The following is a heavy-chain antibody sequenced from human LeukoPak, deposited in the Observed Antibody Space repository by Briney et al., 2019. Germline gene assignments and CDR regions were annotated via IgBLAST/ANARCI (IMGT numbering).Heavy chain of an antibody. CDR1: GGSVSNSSYY. CDR2: IYFPGTT. D-gene: IGHD6-19*01. V-gene: IGHV4-39*07. Sequence: SETLSLSCTVSGGSVSNSSYYWGWIRQPPGKGLEWIGSIYFPGTTYYNPSLKSRVTISVDTSKNQFSLKLGSVTAADTAVYYCARGIDHSGWYEIGVFDYWGQGTLVTVSS. CDR3: ARGIDHSGWYEIGVFDY. J-gene: IGHJ4*02.